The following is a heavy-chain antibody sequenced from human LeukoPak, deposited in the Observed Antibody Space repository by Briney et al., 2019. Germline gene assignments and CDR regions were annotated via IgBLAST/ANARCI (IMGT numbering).Heavy chain of an antibody. J-gene: IGHJ6*04. CDR1: GFTFSSYA. V-gene: IGHV3-48*03. D-gene: IGHD3-10*01. CDR3: ARAMVRGVIIHYYYYGMDV. Sequence: PGGSLRLSCAASGFTFSSYAMNWVRQAPGKGLEWVSYISSSGSTIYYADSVKGRFTISRDNAKNSLYLQMNSLRAEDTAVYYCARAMVRGVIIHYYYYGMDVWGKGTTVTVSS. CDR2: ISSSGSTI.